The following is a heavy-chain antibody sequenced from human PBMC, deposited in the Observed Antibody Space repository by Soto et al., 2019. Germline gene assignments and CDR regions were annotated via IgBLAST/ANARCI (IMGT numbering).Heavy chain of an antibody. V-gene: IGHV4-34*01. J-gene: IGHJ4*02. CDR1: GGSVSDYY. D-gene: IGHD4-17*01. CDR2: INHSGST. CDR3: GRGDYGGNSDDY. Sequence: SETPSLTCAVYGGSVSDYYWSWIRQSPGKGLEWIGEINHSGSTNYNPSLKSRVIISVDTSKNQFSLKLSSVTAADTAVYYCGRGDYGGNSDDYWGRGTLVTVSS.